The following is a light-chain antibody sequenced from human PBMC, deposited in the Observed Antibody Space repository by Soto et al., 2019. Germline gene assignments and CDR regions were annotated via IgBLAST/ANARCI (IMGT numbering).Light chain of an antibody. CDR2: GAS. V-gene: IGKV3-20*01. CDR1: QTVSSSY. CDR3: QQSDSTPYT. J-gene: IGKJ2*01. Sequence: EIVLTQSPGTLSLSPGERATLSCRASQTVSSSYLAWYQQKPGQAHRLLIYGASSRATGIPDRFSGSGSGTDFTLTISRLEPEDVSTYYCQQSDSTPYTFGQGTKVEI.